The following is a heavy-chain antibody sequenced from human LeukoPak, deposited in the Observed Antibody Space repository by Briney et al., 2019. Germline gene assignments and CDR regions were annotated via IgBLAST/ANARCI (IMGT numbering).Heavy chain of an antibody. J-gene: IGHJ5*02. CDR1: GYIFTGYY. D-gene: IGHD5-12*01. CDR2: INPNSGGT. CDR3: ARDGSEWLRLFWFDP. V-gene: IGHV1-2*02. Sequence: ASVKASCKASGYIFTGYYMHWVRQAPGQGLEWMGWINPNSGGTNYAQKFQGRVTMTRDTSISTAYMELSRLRSDDTAVYYCARDGSEWLRLFWFDPWGQGTLVTVSS.